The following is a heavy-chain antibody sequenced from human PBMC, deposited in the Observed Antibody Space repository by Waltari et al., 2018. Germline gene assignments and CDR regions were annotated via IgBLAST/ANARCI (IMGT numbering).Heavy chain of an antibody. V-gene: IGHV3-30*03. J-gene: IGHJ4*02. CDR1: GFSLNTQR. CDR2: ISYDGTTK. Sequence: QVQLAESGGGVVQPGRSLRLSCEASGFSLNTQRMHWGRQSPGKGLEWVADISYDGTTKHYGDSVKGRFTISRDDSQNTLYLQMNRLRAEDTATYFCARGTDPGYFDYWGQGTLVTVSS. CDR3: ARGTDPGYFDY.